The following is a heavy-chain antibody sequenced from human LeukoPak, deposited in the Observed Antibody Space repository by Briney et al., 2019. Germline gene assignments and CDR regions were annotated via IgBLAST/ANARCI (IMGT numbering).Heavy chain of an antibody. J-gene: IGHJ4*02. D-gene: IGHD6-13*01. Sequence: GRSLRLSCAASGFTFSSYGMHWVRQAPGKGLEWVGVISYDGSNKYYADSVKGRFTISRDNSKNTLYLQMNSLRAEDTAVYYCAKDPAVGAAAGQFDYWGQGTLVTVSS. CDR3: AKDPAVGAAAGQFDY. V-gene: IGHV3-30*18. CDR1: GFTFSSYG. CDR2: ISYDGSNK.